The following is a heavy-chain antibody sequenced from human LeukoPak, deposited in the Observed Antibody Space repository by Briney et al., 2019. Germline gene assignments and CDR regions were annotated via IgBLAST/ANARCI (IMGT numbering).Heavy chain of an antibody. J-gene: IGHJ4*02. V-gene: IGHV5-51*01. CDR2: IYPGDSDT. CDR3: ARAKYCSGGSCYAEY. CDR1: GYSFTTYW. D-gene: IGHD2-15*01. Sequence: GESLKISCEGSGYSFTTYWIGWVRQMPGKGLEWMGIIYPGDSDTRYSPPFQGQVTISADKSISTAYLQWSSLKASDTAMYYCARAKYCSGGSCYAEYWGQGTLVTVSS.